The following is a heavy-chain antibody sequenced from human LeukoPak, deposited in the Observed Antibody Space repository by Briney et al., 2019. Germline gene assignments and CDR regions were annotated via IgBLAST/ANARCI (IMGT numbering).Heavy chain of an antibody. V-gene: IGHV3-11*04. CDR2: IDRSGNTK. CDR1: GFAFSDYY. D-gene: IGHD2-21*01. Sequence: GSLRLSCAASGFAFSDYYMSWIRQAPGQGLEWISYIDRSGNTKYYADSVKGRLTISRDNAKNSLYLQMNSLRAEDTAVYYCARDHPNLAYWGGDCYPHFDYWGQGTLVTVSS. CDR3: ARDHPNLAYWGGDCYPHFDY. J-gene: IGHJ4*02.